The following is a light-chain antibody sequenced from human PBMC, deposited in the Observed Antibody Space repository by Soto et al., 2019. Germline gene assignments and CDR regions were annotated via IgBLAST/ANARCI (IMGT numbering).Light chain of an antibody. V-gene: IGKV3-15*01. CDR3: QHYNNWPRT. Sequence: EIVMTQSPATLSVSPGERVTLSCRARQSVSSNLAWYQQKPGQAPRLLIYGASTRATGIPARFSGSRSGTEFTLTISSLQSEDFAVYYCQHYNNWPRTFGQGTKVEIK. CDR1: QSVSSN. J-gene: IGKJ1*01. CDR2: GAS.